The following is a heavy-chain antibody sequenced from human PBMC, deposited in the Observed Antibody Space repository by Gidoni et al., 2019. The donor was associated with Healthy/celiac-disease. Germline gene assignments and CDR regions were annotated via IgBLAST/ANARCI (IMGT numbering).Heavy chain of an antibody. CDR2: SSSSGSTI. V-gene: IGHV3-11*01. Sequence: QVQLVESGGGLVTPGGSLRLPCAASGFPFRDYYRSWIRQGPGKGLELVSYSSSSGSTIYYADSVKGRFTISRDNAKNSLYLQMNSLRAEDTAVYYCARGLTYYDDSSGYFSYWGQGTLVTVSS. D-gene: IGHD3-22*01. CDR1: GFPFRDYY. CDR3: ARGLTYYDDSSGYFSY. J-gene: IGHJ4*02.